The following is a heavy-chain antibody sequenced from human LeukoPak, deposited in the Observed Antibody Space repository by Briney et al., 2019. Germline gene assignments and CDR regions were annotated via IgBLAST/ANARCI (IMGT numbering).Heavy chain of an antibody. D-gene: IGHD3-10*01. CDR1: GFSLSTSGMR. Sequence: SGPTLVNRTQTLTLTCTFSGFSLSTSGMRVSWIRQPPGKALEWLARIDWDDDKFYSTSLKTRLTISKDTSKNQVVLTMTNMDPVDTATYYCARLGYGSGSYYDDYWGQGTLVTVSS. CDR2: IDWDDDK. J-gene: IGHJ4*02. CDR3: ARLGYGSGSYYDDY. V-gene: IGHV2-70*04.